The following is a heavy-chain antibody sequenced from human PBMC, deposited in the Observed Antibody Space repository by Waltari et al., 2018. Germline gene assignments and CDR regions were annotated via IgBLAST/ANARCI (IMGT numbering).Heavy chain of an antibody. CDR3: AREKLLWFGELLTYYYYGMDV. V-gene: IGHV4-34*01. Sequence: QVQLQQWGAGLLKPSETLSLTCAVYGGSFSGYYWSWIRPPPGKGLEWIGEINHSGSTNYNPSLKSRVTISVDTSKNQFSLKLSSVTAADTAVYYCAREKLLWFGELLTYYYYGMDVWGQGTTVTVSS. D-gene: IGHD3-10*01. CDR2: INHSGST. CDR1: GGSFSGYY. J-gene: IGHJ6*02.